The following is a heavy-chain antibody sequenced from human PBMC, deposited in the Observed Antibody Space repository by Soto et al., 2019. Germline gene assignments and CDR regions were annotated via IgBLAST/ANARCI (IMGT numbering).Heavy chain of an antibody. V-gene: IGHV3-30*18. D-gene: IGHD3-16*01. CDR1: GVDFSNYG. J-gene: IGHJ4*02. CDR3: VKDGGAGKNHNNTRSDS. CDR2: ISSDGTKT. Sequence: QVRLVESGGHMIHPGRSLRLSCVVSGVDFSNYGIHWVRQAPGEWLEWVAVISSDGTKTSYIDSVKGRFNISRDNSSSTVFLQMNSPRREDTAMHYCVKDGGAGKNHNNTRSDSWGQGTQVTFAS.